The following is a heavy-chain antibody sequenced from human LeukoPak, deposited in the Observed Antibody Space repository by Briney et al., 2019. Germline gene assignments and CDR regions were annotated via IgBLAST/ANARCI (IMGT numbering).Heavy chain of an antibody. V-gene: IGHV4-34*01. Sequence: PSETLSLTCAVYGGSFSGYYWSWIRQPPGKGLEWIGEINHSGSTNYNPSLKSRVTISVDTSKNQFSLMLSSVTAADTAVYYCAMIPLGTTVTLDYWGQGTLVTVSS. CDR1: GGSFSGYY. CDR2: INHSGST. D-gene: IGHD4-11*01. J-gene: IGHJ4*02. CDR3: AMIPLGTTVTLDY.